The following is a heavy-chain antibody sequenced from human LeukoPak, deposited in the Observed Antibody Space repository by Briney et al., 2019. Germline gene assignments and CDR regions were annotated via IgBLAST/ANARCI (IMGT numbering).Heavy chain of an antibody. J-gene: IGHJ6*01. CDR1: GYTFTSYD. CDR2: MSPNSGNT. CDR3: ARAVSMVRGVITYYGMDV. D-gene: IGHD3-10*01. Sequence: ASVKVSCRASGYTFTSYDINWLRQAAGQGLQWRVWMSPNSGNTGYVQKFQGRVTMNTDHSTTTVYMELSSLRSEDTAVYYCARAVSMVRGVITYYGMDVWGQGTKVTVSS. V-gene: IGHV1-8*01.